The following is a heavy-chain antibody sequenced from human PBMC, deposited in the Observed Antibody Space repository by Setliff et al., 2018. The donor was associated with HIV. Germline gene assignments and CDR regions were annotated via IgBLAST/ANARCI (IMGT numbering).Heavy chain of an antibody. CDR1: GYSFTSSG. CDR3: ARGGYSGYILDAFDI. J-gene: IGHJ3*02. CDR2: INIRNGNT. D-gene: IGHD5-12*01. V-gene: IGHV1-18*01. Sequence: GASVKVSCKASGYSFTSSGVSWVRQAPGQGLEWMGWINIRNGNTNYAQKFQGRVTMTADTSTSTVYMDLSSLRSGDTAVYFCARGGYSGYILDAFDIWGQGTLVTVSS.